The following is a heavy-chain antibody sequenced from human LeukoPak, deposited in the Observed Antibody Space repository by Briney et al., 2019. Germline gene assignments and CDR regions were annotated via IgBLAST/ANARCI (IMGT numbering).Heavy chain of an antibody. CDR3: ARLIVVDTMYYFDY. J-gene: IGHJ4*02. D-gene: IGHD3-22*01. V-gene: IGHV4-39*01. CDR1: GGSISSSSYY. CDR2: IYYSGST. Sequence: PSETLSLTCTASGGSISSSSYYWGWIRQPPGKGLEWIGSIYYSGSTYYNPSLKSRVTISVDTSKNQFSLKLSSVTAADTAVYYCARLIVVDTMYYFDYWGQGTLVTVSS.